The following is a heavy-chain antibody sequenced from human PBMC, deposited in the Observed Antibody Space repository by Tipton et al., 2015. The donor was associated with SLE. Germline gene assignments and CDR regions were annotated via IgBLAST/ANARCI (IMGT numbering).Heavy chain of an antibody. D-gene: IGHD6-13*01. CDR1: GFTFSSYG. CDR2: IRHDGRNA. CDR3: ARPPGIAAAGQFDY. J-gene: IGHJ4*02. Sequence: GSLRLSCVASGFTFSSYGMNWVRQAPGKGLEWVAFIRHDGRNAYYADSVKGRFTISRDNSKNTLYLEMNSLRPEDRAKYFCARPPGIAAAGQFDYWGQGTLVSVSS. V-gene: IGHV3-30*02.